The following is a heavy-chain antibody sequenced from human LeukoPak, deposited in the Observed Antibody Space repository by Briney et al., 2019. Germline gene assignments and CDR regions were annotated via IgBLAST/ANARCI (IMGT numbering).Heavy chain of an antibody. V-gene: IGHV5-51*01. CDR1: GYSFTSYW. J-gene: IGHJ6*03. CDR3: ARRVGSGGYYYYMDV. D-gene: IGHD3-16*01. CDR2: IYPGDSDT. Sequence: GESLKISCKGSGYSFTSYWIGWVRQMPGKGLEWMGSIYPGDSDTRYSPSFQGQVTISADKSISTAYLQWSSLKASDTAMYYCARRVGSGGYYYYMDVWGKGTTVTVSS.